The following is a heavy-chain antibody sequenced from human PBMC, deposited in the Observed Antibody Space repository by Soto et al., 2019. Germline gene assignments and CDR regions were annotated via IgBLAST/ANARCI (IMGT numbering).Heavy chain of an antibody. CDR1: GGSVSIGSYQ. CDR3: ARDGHGMDV. V-gene: IGHV4-61*01. J-gene: IGHJ6*02. CDR2: IHVSGST. Sequence: SETLSLTCTVSGGSVSIGSYQWTWIRQPPGKGLEWIGYIHVSGSTNDNPSLKGRVTMSIDKSKNQFSLKLSSVTAADTAVYYCARDGHGMDVWGQGTKVTVYS.